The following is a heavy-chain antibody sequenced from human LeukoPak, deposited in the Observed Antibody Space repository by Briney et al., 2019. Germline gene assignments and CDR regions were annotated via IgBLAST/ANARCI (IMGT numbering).Heavy chain of an antibody. D-gene: IGHD1-26*01. Sequence: KTSETLSLTCSVSGGSIISSSYYWGWIRQSPGKGLEWIGSIYYTGGTYYNPSLKSRLTISVDTSKTQFSLKLSSVTAADTAVYYCARERPHSIVGATTYGMDVWGQGTTVTVSS. CDR2: IYYTGGT. V-gene: IGHV4-39*07. CDR1: GGSIISSSYY. J-gene: IGHJ6*02. CDR3: ARERPHSIVGATTYGMDV.